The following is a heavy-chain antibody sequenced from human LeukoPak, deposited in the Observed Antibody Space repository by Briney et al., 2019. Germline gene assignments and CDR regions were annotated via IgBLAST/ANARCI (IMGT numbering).Heavy chain of an antibody. CDR3: ARQKGVLLPHFDAFDI. CDR1: GYSFTSYW. CDR2: IYPGDSDT. V-gene: IGHV5-51*01. Sequence: GESLKISCKGSGYSFTSYWIGWVRQIPGKGLEWMGIIYPGDSDTRYSPSFQGQVTISADKSISTAYLQWSSLKTSDTAIYYCARQKGVLLPHFDAFDIWGQGTMVTVSS. J-gene: IGHJ3*02. D-gene: IGHD3-10*01.